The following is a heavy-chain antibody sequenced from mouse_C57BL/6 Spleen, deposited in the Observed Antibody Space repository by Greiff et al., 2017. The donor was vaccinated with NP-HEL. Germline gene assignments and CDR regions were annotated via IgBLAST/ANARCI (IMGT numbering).Heavy chain of an antibody. CDR3: TREGDYGGYAMDY. V-gene: IGHV5-9-1*02. D-gene: IGHD2-4*01. CDR1: GFTFSSYA. J-gene: IGHJ4*01. CDR2: ISSGGDYI. Sequence: EVNLVESGEGLVKPGGSLKLSCAASGFTFSSYAMSWVRQTPEKRLEWVAYISSGGDYIYYADTVKGRFTISRDNARNTLYLQMSSLKSEDTAMYYCTREGDYGGYAMDYWGQGTSVTVSS.